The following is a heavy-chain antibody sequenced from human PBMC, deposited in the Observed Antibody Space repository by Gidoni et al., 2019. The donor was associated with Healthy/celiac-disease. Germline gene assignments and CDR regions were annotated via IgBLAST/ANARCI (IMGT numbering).Heavy chain of an antibody. CDR1: GFTFSNAW. CDR2: IKSKTDGGTT. CDR3: TTFPSLDIVLMVYAIGDY. D-gene: IGHD2-8*01. Sequence: EVQLVESGGGLVKPGGSLRLSCAASGFTFSNAWMSWVRQAPGKGLEWVGRIKSKTDGGTTDYAAPVKGRFTISRDDSKNTLYLQMNSLKTEDTAVYYCTTFPSLDIVLMVYAIGDYWGQGTLVTVSS. V-gene: IGHV3-15*01. J-gene: IGHJ4*02.